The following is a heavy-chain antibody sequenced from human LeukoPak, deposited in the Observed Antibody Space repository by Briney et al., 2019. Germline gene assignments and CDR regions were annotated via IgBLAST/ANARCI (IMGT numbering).Heavy chain of an antibody. CDR3: ARHPGMRFSGSYVDY. Sequence: SETLSLTCTVSGGSISSYYWSWIRQSPGKGLEWIGNIYYSGSTNYSPSLKSRVTISVDTSKNQFSLKLSSVTAADTAVYYCARHPGMRFSGSYVDYWGQGTLVTVSS. D-gene: IGHD1-26*01. J-gene: IGHJ4*02. CDR2: IYYSGST. V-gene: IGHV4-59*08. CDR1: GGSISSYY.